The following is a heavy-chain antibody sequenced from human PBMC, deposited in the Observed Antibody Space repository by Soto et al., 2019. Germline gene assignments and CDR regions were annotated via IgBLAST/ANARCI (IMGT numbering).Heavy chain of an antibody. Sequence: PSETLSLTCAVYGGSFSGYYWTWIRQPPGTGLEWIGYIYYSGSTYYNPSLKSRVTISVDTSKNQFSLNLSFVTAADTAVYYCATMGTPATGLYYFDYWGQGTLVTVSS. CDR2: IYYSGST. V-gene: IGHV4-34*01. CDR3: ATMGTPATGLYYFDY. J-gene: IGHJ4*02. D-gene: IGHD2-15*01. CDR1: GGSFSGYY.